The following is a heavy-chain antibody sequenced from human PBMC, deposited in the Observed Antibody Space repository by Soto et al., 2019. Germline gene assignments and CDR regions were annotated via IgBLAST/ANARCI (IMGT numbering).Heavy chain of an antibody. V-gene: IGHV3-33*01. D-gene: IGHD6-13*01. CDR3: ARGVIAAADNCGRDV. Sequence: GGSLRLSCAASGFTFSSYGMHWVRQAPGKGLEWVAVIWYDGSNKYYADSVKGRFTISRDNSKNTLYLQMNSLRAEDTAVYYCARGVIAAADNCGRDVWGQVTTVTVSS. CDR2: IWYDGSNK. J-gene: IGHJ6*02. CDR1: GFTFSSYG.